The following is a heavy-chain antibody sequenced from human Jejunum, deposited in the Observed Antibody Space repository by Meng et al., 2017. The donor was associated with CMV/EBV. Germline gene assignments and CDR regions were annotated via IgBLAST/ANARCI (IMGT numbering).Heavy chain of an antibody. V-gene: IGHV1-69*02. CDR1: SFSSYT. Sequence: SFSSYTLIWMRQAPGQGFEWMGRIIPILDITSYSQKFQGRLTITADTLASASYLELTDLTSNDTAVYFCARLTSPGSWETRNWFDLWGQGTLVTVSS. D-gene: IGHD2-15*01. J-gene: IGHJ5*02. CDR3: ARLTSPGSWETRNWFDL. CDR2: IIPILDIT.